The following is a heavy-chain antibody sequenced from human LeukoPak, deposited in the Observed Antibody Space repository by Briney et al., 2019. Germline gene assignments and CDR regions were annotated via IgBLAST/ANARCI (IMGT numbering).Heavy chain of an antibody. D-gene: IGHD4-17*01. CDR2: ISDDGSRQ. J-gene: IGHJ4*02. Sequence: GRSLRLSCAATGFPFSNYAIHWGRQAPGKGLEWVAFISDDGSRQHYADSVKGRFTISRDNSKNTLNLQMNSLRAEDTAVYYCVKDRTGTSTLDYWGQGRLVTVSS. CDR3: VKDRTGTSTLDY. V-gene: IGHV3-30-3*01. CDR1: GFPFSNYA.